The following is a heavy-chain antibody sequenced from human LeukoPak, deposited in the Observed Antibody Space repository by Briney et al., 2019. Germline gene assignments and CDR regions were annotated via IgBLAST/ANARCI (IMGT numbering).Heavy chain of an antibody. CDR3: ARASCSSTSCPRYYYYYGMDV. J-gene: IGHJ6*02. D-gene: IGHD2-2*01. Sequence: GASVKVSCKASGYTFTSYGISWVRQAPGQGLEWMGWISAYNGNTNYAQKLQGRVTMTTDTSTSTAYMELRSLRSDDTAVYYCARASCSSTSCPRYYYYYGMDVWGQGTTVTVSS. V-gene: IGHV1-18*01. CDR2: ISAYNGNT. CDR1: GYTFTSYG.